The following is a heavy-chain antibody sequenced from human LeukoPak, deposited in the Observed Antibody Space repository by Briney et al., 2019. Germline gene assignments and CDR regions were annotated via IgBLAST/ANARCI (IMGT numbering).Heavy chain of an antibody. Sequence: GASMKVSCKASGGTFSSYAISWVRQAPGQGLEWMGRIIPILGIANYAQKFQGRVTITADKSTSTAYMELSSLRSEDTAVYYCARESIAVAGTIDYWGQGTLVTVSS. V-gene: IGHV1-69*04. CDR1: GGTFSSYA. D-gene: IGHD6-19*01. J-gene: IGHJ4*02. CDR3: ARESIAVAGTIDY. CDR2: IIPILGIA.